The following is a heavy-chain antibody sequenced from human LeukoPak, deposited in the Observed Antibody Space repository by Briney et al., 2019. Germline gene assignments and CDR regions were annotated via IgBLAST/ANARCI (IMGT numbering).Heavy chain of an antibody. Sequence: PGGSLRLSCAASVFSFSDYYMSWIRQAPGKGLEWVSYISSRGSNIHYADSVKGRFTISRDNAKNSLYLQMNSLRAEDTAVYYCARDVSGSYFMGTLYYFDYWGQGTLVTVSS. J-gene: IGHJ4*02. D-gene: IGHD1-26*01. CDR1: VFSFSDYY. CDR3: ARDVSGSYFMGTLYYFDY. CDR2: ISSRGSNI. V-gene: IGHV3-11*04.